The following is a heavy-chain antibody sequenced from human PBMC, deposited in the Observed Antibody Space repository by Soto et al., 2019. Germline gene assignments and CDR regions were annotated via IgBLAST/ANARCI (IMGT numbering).Heavy chain of an antibody. Sequence: PGESMKISCKVSGDSFTSYWISWVSQMHGEGLEWMGRIDPSDSYTNYSPSFQGHVTISADKSISTAYLQWSSLKASDTAMYYCARHWTTAKKRNWFDPWGQGTLVTVSS. J-gene: IGHJ5*02. CDR3: ARHWTTAKKRNWFDP. D-gene: IGHD4-4*01. V-gene: IGHV5-10-1*01. CDR1: GDSFTSYW. CDR2: IDPSDSYT.